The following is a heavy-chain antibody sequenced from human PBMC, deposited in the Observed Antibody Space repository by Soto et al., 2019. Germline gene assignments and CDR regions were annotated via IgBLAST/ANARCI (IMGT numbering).Heavy chain of an antibody. CDR1: GFTFSSYS. Sequence: PGGSLRLSCAASGFTFSSYSMNWVRQAPGKGLEWVSSISSSSSYIYYADSVKGRFTISRDNAKNSLYLQMNSLRAEDTAVYYCARDKRGYCSGGSRSPKSAPVGMDVWGQGTTVTVSS. J-gene: IGHJ6*02. V-gene: IGHV3-21*01. CDR2: ISSSSSYI. CDR3: ARDKRGYCSGGSRSPKSAPVGMDV. D-gene: IGHD2-15*01.